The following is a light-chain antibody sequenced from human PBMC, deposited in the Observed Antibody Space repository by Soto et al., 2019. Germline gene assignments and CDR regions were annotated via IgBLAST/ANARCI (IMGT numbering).Light chain of an antibody. CDR3: QSYDTSLSVV. V-gene: IGLV1-40*01. CDR2: GNS. CDR1: SSNIGAGYD. Sequence: QSVLTQPPSVSGAPGQRVTISCTGSSSNIGAGYDVHWYQQLPGTAPKLLIYGNSDRPSGVPDRFSGSKSGTSASLAITGLQAEDEAECPCQSYDTSLSVVFGGGTEVTVL. J-gene: IGLJ2*01.